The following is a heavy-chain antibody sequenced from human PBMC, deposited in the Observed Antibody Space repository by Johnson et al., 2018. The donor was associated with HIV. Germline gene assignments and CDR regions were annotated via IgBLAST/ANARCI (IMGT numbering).Heavy chain of an antibody. J-gene: IGHJ3*02. CDR2: ISYAGSDK. V-gene: IGHV3-30*04. CDR3: ARDSGRYSSSWATFGAFDI. Sequence: HVQLVESGGGVVQPGRSLRLSCAASGFTFSSYAMHWVRQAPGKGLEWVAVISYAGSDKYYSDSVQGRFTISRDNSKNTLYLQMNSLRAEDTAVYYCARDSGRYSSSWATFGAFDIWGQGTMVTVSS. CDR1: GFTFSSYA. D-gene: IGHD6-13*01.